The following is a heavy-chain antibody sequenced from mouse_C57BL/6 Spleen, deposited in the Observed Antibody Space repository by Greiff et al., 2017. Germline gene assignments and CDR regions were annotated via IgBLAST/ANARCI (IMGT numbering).Heavy chain of an antibody. CDR1: GYSITSGYY. D-gene: IGHD1-1*01. Sequence: EVQLQESGPGLVKPSQSLSLTCSVTGYSITSGYYWNWIRQFPGNKLEWMGYISYDGSNHYNPSLKNRISITRDTSKNQFFLKLNSVTTEDTSTYYCARFYGIYAMDYWGQGTSVTVSS. CDR2: ISYDGSN. J-gene: IGHJ4*01. V-gene: IGHV3-6*01. CDR3: ARFYGIYAMDY.